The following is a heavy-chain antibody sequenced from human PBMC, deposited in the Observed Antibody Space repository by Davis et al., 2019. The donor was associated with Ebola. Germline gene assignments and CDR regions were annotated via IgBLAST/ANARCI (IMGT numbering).Heavy chain of an antibody. V-gene: IGHV1-8*02. J-gene: IGHJ4*02. D-gene: IGHD2-21*02. CDR2: MNPYSGNT. Sequence: ASVKVSCKASGGTFSSYAINWVRQARGQGLEWMGWMNPYSGNTGYVEKFKGRVTMTGNPSINTAYMDLSSLTTDDTAVYYCTRGYSPKCRTGDCVNDFWGQGTLVTVSS. CDR3: TRGYSPKCRTGDCVNDF. CDR1: GGTFSSYA.